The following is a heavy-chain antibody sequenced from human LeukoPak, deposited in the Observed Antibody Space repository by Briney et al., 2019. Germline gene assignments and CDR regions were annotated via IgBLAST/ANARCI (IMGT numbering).Heavy chain of an antibody. D-gene: IGHD3-9*01. CDR1: GYTFTGYY. J-gene: IGHJ4*02. CDR3: ARADDILTGHFDY. CDR2: INPNSGGT. V-gene: IGHV1-2*04. Sequence: GASVNVSCKASGYTFTGYYMHWVRQAPGQGLEWMGWINPNSGGTNYAQKFQGWVTMTRDTSISTAYMELSRLRSDDTAVYYCARADDILTGHFDYWGQGTLVTVSS.